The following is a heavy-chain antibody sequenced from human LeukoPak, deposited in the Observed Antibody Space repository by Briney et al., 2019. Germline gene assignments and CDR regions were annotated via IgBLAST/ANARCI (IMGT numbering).Heavy chain of an antibody. J-gene: IGHJ6*03. Sequence: SETLSLTCTVSGASIRSYYWSWIRQPPGKGLEWIGYVDHTGSTKFNPSLNGRVSISRDTSNNFFSLRLRSVTAADTAVYFCARGRVSSSTWYSTYYYFFYMDFWGKGTTVTVSS. V-gene: IGHV4-59*01. CDR1: GASIRSYY. D-gene: IGHD4-11*01. CDR3: ARGRVSSSTWYSTYYYFFYMDF. CDR2: VDHTGST.